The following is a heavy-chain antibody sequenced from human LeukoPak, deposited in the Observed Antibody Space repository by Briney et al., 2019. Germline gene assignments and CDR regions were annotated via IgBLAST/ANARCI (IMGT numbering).Heavy chain of an antibody. CDR3: ARAHGGPGSWYFDL. CDR1: GGSISNYY. V-gene: IGHV4-59*08. Sequence: SETLSLTCTVSGGSISNYYWSWIRQPPGKGLEWIGYIYYSGSTKYNPSLKSRVTISVDTSKNQFSLGLTSVTAADTAVYYCARAHGGPGSWYFDLWGRGTLVTVCS. D-gene: IGHD4-23*01. J-gene: IGHJ2*01. CDR2: IYYSGST.